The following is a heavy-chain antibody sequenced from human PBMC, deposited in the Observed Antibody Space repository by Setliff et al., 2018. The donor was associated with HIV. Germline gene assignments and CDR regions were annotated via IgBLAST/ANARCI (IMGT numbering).Heavy chain of an antibody. V-gene: IGHV1-3*01. J-gene: IGHJ4*01. Sequence: ASVKVSCKASGYTFTTYCIHWVRQAPGQSLEWMGWINVGKGDTKYSQELQGRITLSTDTSANTAHMELSGLRSDDTAVYFCARGALLAVFDFDHWGHGTLVTVSS. D-gene: IGHD2-15*01. CDR3: ARGALLAVFDFDH. CDR1: GYTFTTYC. CDR2: INVGKGDT.